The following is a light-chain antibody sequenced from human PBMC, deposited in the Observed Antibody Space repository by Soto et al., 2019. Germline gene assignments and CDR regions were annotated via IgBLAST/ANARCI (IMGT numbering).Light chain of an antibody. Sequence: QSALTQPPSASGSPGQSVTISCTGTSSDVGGYNYVSWYQQHPGKAPKLMIYEVSKRPSGVPDRFSGSKSGNTASLTVSGLQAEDEADYYCSSYAGSNTSFGRGTKLTVL. CDR3: SSYAGSNTS. CDR1: SSDVGGYNY. CDR2: EVS. J-gene: IGLJ2*01. V-gene: IGLV2-8*01.